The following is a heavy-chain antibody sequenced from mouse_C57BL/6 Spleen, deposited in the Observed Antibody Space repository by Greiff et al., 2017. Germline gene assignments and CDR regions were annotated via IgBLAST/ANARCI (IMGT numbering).Heavy chain of an antibody. CDR2: INSDGGST. CDR1: EYEFPSHD. CDR3: ARHYYYGSSPNWYFDV. D-gene: IGHD1-1*01. V-gene: IGHV5-2*01. J-gene: IGHJ1*03. Sequence: DVMLVESGGGLVQPGESLKLSCESNEYEFPSHDMSWVRKTPEKRLELVAAINSDGGSTYYPDTMERRFIISRDNTKKTLYLQMSSLRSEDTALYYCARHYYYGSSPNWYFDVWGTGTTVTVSS.